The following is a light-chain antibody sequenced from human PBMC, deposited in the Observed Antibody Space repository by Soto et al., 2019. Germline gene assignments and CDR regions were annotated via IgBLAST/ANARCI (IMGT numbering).Light chain of an antibody. CDR2: DAS. Sequence: EIVMTQSPATLSVSPGGRATLSCRASQRVNNNLAWYKQKLGQARRVLIYDASRRATGIPARFSGSGSGADFTLTISTLEPEDFAVYYCQQRSSWPITFGQGTRLEIK. CDR1: QRVNNN. V-gene: IGKV3-11*01. J-gene: IGKJ5*01. CDR3: QQRSSWPIT.